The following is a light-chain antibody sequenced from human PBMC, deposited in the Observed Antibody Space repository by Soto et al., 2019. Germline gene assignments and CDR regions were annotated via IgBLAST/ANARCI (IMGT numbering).Light chain of an antibody. Sequence: QSVLTQPPSVSAAPGKKVTISCSGTIFDVGNNFVSWYQHFPGTAPKLLIYDDDRRPSGIPDRFSASESGTSATLRIARVQTGDEADYYCASWDTDVSAVFGGGTKVTVL. CDR1: IFDVGNNF. V-gene: IGLV1-51*01. CDR2: DDD. J-gene: IGLJ2*01. CDR3: ASWDTDVSAV.